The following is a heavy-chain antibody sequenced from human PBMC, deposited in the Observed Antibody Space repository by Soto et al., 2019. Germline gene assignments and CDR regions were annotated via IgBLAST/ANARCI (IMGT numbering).Heavy chain of an antibody. Sequence: PSETLSLICTVSGGTISSWYWSWIRQPPGKGLEWIGYIYYSGSTNCNPSLKSRVTISVDTSKNQFSLKLSSVTAADTAVYYCARRYGSAIDYWGQGTLVTVS. D-gene: IGHD1-26*01. V-gene: IGHV4-59*08. CDR2: IYYSGST. CDR3: ARRYGSAIDY. J-gene: IGHJ4*02. CDR1: GGTISSWY.